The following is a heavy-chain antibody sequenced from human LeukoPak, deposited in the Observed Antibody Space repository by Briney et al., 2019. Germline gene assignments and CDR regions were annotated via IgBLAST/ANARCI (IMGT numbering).Heavy chain of an antibody. Sequence: SSETLSLTCAVSGGPFSGYFWSWIRQSSGKELEWIGEIHNSGTTNYNPSLNSRVTISEDTSKNQFYLNLSSVTAADTAVYYCARRYYYNLGSFPFDFWGQGTLVTVSS. V-gene: IGHV4-34*01. CDR2: IHNSGTT. CDR3: ARRYYYNLGSFPFDF. J-gene: IGHJ4*02. D-gene: IGHD3-10*01. CDR1: GGPFSGYF.